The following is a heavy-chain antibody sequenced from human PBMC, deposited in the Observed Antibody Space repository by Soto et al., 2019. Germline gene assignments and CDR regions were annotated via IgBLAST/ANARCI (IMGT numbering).Heavy chain of an antibody. V-gene: IGHV3-21*01. Sequence: GGSLRLSCAASGFTFSSYSMNWVRQAPGKGLEWVSSISSSSSYIYYADSVKGRFTISRDNAKNSLYLQMNSLRAEDTAVYYCARDSSWCYTRGAFDIWGQGTMVTVSS. CDR2: ISSSSSYI. D-gene: IGHD2-8*01. J-gene: IGHJ3*02. CDR1: GFTFSSYS. CDR3: ARDSSWCYTRGAFDI.